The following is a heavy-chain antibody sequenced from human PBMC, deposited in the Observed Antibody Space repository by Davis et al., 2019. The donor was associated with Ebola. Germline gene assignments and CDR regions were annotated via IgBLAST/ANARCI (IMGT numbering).Heavy chain of an antibody. V-gene: IGHV5-51*01. CDR3: ARLTGQLWTPFDY. CDR2: IYPGDPDT. J-gene: IGHJ4*02. CDR1: GYSFTSYW. D-gene: IGHD5-18*01. Sequence: GESLKISCRGSGYSFTSYWIGWVRQMPGKGLEWMGIIYPGDPDTRYSPSFQGQVTISADKSISTAYLQWNSLKASDTAIYYCARLTGQLWTPFDYWGQGTLVTVSS.